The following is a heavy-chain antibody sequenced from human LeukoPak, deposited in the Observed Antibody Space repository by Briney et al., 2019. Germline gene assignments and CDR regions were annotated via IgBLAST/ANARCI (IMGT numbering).Heavy chain of an antibody. D-gene: IGHD3-3*01. CDR3: AGDGQDVTIFGVVVYYMDV. CDR2: IFYTGTS. CDR1: GGSISSSDHY. Sequence: PSETLSLTCTVSGGSISSSDHYWGWIRQSPGKGLEWIGSIFYTGTSYYNPSLKSRVTMSVDTSKNQFSLKLNSVTAADTAVYYCAGDGQDVTIFGVVVYYMDVWDKGTTVTVSS. J-gene: IGHJ6*03. V-gene: IGHV4-39*07.